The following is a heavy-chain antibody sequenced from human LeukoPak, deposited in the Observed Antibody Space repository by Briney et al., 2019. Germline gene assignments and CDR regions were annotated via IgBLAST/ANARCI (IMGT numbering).Heavy chain of an antibody. CDR3: TCYCTADS. V-gene: IGHV1-8*01. D-gene: IGHD2-8*02. J-gene: IGHJ4*02. Sequence: ASVKVSCKASGYTFTSYDINWVRQATGQGLEWMGWMNPNSGNTGYAQKFQGRVTMTRDMSTNTVYMELSSLRFEDTAVYYCTCYCTADSWGQGTLVTVSS. CDR2: MNPNSGNT. CDR1: GYTFTSYD.